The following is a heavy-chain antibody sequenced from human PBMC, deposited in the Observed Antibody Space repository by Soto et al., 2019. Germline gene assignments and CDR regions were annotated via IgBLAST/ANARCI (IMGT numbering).Heavy chain of an antibody. CDR2: IKSKTDGVTT. V-gene: IGHV3-15*01. CDR1: GFTFSNAW. D-gene: IGHD1-26*01. J-gene: IGHJ3*02. Sequence: GGSLRLSCAASGFTFSNAWMSWVRQAPGKGLEWVGRIKSKTDGVTTDYAAPVKGRFTISRDDSKNTLYRQMNSLKTEDTAVYYCTAPRVGATYAFDIWGQGTMVTVSS. CDR3: TAPRVGATYAFDI.